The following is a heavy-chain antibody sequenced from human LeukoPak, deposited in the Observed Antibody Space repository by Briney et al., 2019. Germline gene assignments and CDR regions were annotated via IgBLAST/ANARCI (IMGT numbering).Heavy chain of an antibody. V-gene: IGHV3-30*02. CDR2: IRYDGSNK. D-gene: IGHD5-18*01. CDR3: AKEKIQLNPFDY. CDR1: GFTFSSYG. J-gene: IGHJ4*02. Sequence: PGGSLRLSCAASGFTFSSYGMHWVRQAPGKGLEWVAFIRYDGSNKYYADSVKGRFTISRDNSKNTLYLQMNSLRAEDTAVYYYAKEKIQLNPFDYWGQGTLVTVSS.